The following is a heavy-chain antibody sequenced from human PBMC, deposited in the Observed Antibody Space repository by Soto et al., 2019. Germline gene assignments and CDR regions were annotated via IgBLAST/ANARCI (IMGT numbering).Heavy chain of an antibody. J-gene: IGHJ6*02. CDR1: GDTFSTFA. Sequence: GASVEVSCKASGDTFSTFAISWVRQAPGQGLEWMGGIIPIFGTPDYAQHFPGRVTISADESTKTAYLELSSLRPEDTAVYYCARSPGITGTRASQYAMDVWGQGTTVTVSS. V-gene: IGHV1-69*13. CDR3: ARSPGITGTRASQYAMDV. CDR2: IIPIFGTP. D-gene: IGHD1-20*01.